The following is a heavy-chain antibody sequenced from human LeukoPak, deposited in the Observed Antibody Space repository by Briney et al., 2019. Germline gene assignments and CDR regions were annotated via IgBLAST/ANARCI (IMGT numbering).Heavy chain of an antibody. CDR1: GFTLSYYA. D-gene: IGHD2-15*01. CDR2: ITADGGST. CDR3: ARDEACSGGNCYYGYYGMDV. J-gene: IGHJ6*02. V-gene: IGHV3-64*01. Sequence: GGSLRLSCAASGFTLSYYAMHWVRQAPGKGLEYVSGITADGGSTYYANSVKDRFTISRDNSKKMLYLQMDSLRAEDMAVYYCARDEACSGGNCYYGYYGMDVWGQGTTVTVPS.